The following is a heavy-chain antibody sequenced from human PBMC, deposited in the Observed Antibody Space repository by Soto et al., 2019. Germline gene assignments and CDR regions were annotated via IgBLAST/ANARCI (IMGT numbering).Heavy chain of an antibody. V-gene: IGHV4-59*01. CDR3: ARDLPPRDYFDF. CDR1: GGSIGSFY. CDR2: IYNGGST. Sequence: QVQLQESGPGLVKPSETLSLTCKVSGGSIGSFYWSWIRQSPGKGLESIGYIYNGGSTTYNPSLKSRLSMSVDTSKNQFSLRLSSVTAADTAVYYCARDLPPRDYFDFWGQGTLVTVSS. J-gene: IGHJ4*02.